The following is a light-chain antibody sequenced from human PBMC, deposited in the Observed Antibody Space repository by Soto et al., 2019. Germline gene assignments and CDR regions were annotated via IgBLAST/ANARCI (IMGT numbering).Light chain of an antibody. V-gene: IGKV1-5*03. J-gene: IGKJ4*01. Sequence: DIPMTQSPSTLSASVGDRVTITCRASQSFSSWLAWYQQKPGKAPKLLIYKAPSLESGVPSRFSGSGSGTDFALTISSLQPDDFAPYYCQQYNSYPLTFGGGTKVEIK. CDR1: QSFSSW. CDR2: KAP. CDR3: QQYNSYPLT.